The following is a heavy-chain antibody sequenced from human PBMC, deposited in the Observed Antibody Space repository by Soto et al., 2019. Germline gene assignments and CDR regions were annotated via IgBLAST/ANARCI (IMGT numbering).Heavy chain of an antibody. Sequence: PGEPLKLSCKGSGYSFTSYWIGWVRQMPGKGLEWMGIIYLGDSDTRYSPSFQGQVTISADKSISTAYLQWSSLKASDTVMYYCARQTYCSSTSCYTVDSWGQGTLVTVPS. CDR2: IYLGDSDT. D-gene: IGHD2-2*02. V-gene: IGHV5-51*01. CDR3: ARQTYCSSTSCYTVDS. CDR1: GYSFTSYW. J-gene: IGHJ4*02.